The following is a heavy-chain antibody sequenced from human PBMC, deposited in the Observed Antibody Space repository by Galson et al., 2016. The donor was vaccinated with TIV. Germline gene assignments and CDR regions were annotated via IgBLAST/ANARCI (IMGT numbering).Heavy chain of an antibody. CDR2: ISNDGSKK. D-gene: IGHD3-3*01. Sequence: SLRLSCAASGFTFSSYPMNWVRQAPGKGLEWVAVISNDGSKKFFGDPVRGRFTISRDNSKNTLYLQMDSLRAEDTAVYYCARGEYYDFWSGQEIRFFDNWGQGTLVTVSA. J-gene: IGHJ4*02. CDR3: ARGEYYDFWSGQEIRFFDN. V-gene: IGHV3-30-3*01. CDR1: GFTFSSYP.